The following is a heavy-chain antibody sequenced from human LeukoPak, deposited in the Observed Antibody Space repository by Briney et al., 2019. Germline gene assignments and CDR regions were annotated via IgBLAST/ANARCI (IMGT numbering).Heavy chain of an antibody. J-gene: IGHJ4*02. CDR3: ARGFKGVPDHN. Sequence: PGGSLRLSCAASGFPFTSYAMSWVRQAPGKGLQWVSTISGSGATTYYADSVKGRFIISRDTSKNTLYLQMSSLRAEDTAVYFCARGFKGVPDHNWGQGTLVTVSS. CDR2: ISGSGATT. CDR1: GFPFTSYA. D-gene: IGHD2-2*01. V-gene: IGHV3-23*01.